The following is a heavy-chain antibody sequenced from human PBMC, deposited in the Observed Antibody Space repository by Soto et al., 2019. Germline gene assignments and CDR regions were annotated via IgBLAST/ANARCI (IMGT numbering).Heavy chain of an antibody. Sequence: QVQLVQSGAEVKKPGSSVKVSCKASGGTFSSYTISWVRQAPGQGLEWMGRIIPILGIANYAQKFQGRVTITADKSTSTAYMERSSLRSEDTAVYYCARAYCSSTSCYLNYYYYGMDVWGQGTTVTVSS. CDR1: GGTFSSYT. J-gene: IGHJ6*02. CDR2: IIPILGIA. CDR3: ARAYCSSTSCYLNYYYYGMDV. D-gene: IGHD2-2*01. V-gene: IGHV1-69*02.